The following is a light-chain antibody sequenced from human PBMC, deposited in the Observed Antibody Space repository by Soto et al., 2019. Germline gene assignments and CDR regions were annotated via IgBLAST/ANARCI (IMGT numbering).Light chain of an antibody. Sequence: SYELTQPPSVSVSPGQTARITCSGDALPKHYAYWYQQKPGQAPVLVIYKDSERPSGIPERFSGSSSGTTVTLTISGVQAEDEADYYCQSADSSGPIEVFGGGTKVTVL. CDR1: ALPKHY. CDR3: QSADSSGPIEV. V-gene: IGLV3-25*03. CDR2: KDS. J-gene: IGLJ2*01.